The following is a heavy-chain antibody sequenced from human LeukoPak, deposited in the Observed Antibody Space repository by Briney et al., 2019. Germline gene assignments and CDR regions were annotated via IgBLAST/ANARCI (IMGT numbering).Heavy chain of an antibody. D-gene: IGHD1/OR15-1a*01. V-gene: IGHV5-51*01. J-gene: IGHJ4*02. CDR1: GYSFTSYW. CDR2: IYPGDSDT. Sequence: GASLQISCKGSGYSFTSYWIGWVRQLPGKGLEWMGIIYPGDSDTRYSPSFQGQVTISADKSISTAYLQWSSLKASDTAMYYCARLGADEQEVFDYWGQGTLVTVSS. CDR3: ARLGADEQEVFDY.